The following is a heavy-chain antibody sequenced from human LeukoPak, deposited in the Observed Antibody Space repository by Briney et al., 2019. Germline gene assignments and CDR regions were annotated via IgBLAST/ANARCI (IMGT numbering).Heavy chain of an antibody. V-gene: IGHV3-30*02. CDR3: AKDGVEYGGTYPYYYYYYMDV. CDR1: GFTFSSYW. D-gene: IGHD1-26*01. CDR2: IRYDGSTK. Sequence: GGSLRLSCAASGFTFSSYWMSWVRQAPGKGLEWVAFIRYDGSTKYYADSVKGRFTISRDNSKNTLYLQMNSLRAEDTAVYYCAKDGVEYGGTYPYYYYYYMDVWGKGTTVTISS. J-gene: IGHJ6*03.